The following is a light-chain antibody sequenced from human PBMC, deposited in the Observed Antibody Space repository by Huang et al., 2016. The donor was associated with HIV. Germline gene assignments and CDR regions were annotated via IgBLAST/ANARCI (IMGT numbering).Light chain of an antibody. V-gene: IGKV3-15*01. CDR3: HQYNNWLIS. CDR1: RSVSTN. CDR2: GSS. Sequence: IVMTQSPATLSVSPGERVTLSCRANRSVSTNLAWYHQRPGQAPSLLIYGSSTRAPGVPARFSGSGSVTDFSLTSSSLQSEDFALYYCHQYNNWLISFGGGTRVDI. J-gene: IGKJ4*01.